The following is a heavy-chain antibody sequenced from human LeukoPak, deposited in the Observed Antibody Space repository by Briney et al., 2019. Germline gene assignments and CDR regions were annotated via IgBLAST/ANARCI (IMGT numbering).Heavy chain of an antibody. D-gene: IGHD4-17*01. Sequence: GGSLRLSCAASGFTFSSYAMHWVRQAPGKGLEWVAVISYDGSNKYYADPVKGRFTISRDNSKNTLYLQMNSLRAEDTAVYYCARESMTTVTTTFDYWGQGTLVTVSS. V-gene: IGHV3-30-3*01. CDR3: ARESMTTVTTTFDY. CDR2: ISYDGSNK. CDR1: GFTFSSYA. J-gene: IGHJ4*02.